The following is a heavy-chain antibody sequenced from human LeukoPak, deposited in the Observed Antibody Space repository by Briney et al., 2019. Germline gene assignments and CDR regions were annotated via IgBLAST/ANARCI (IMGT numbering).Heavy chain of an antibody. J-gene: IGHJ2*01. CDR3: ARDRSGKGTWYFDL. V-gene: IGHV3-53*01. CDR2: IYYNGST. Sequence: GGSLRLSCAASGFSVSSNYMSWVRQAPEKGLEWVSVIYYNGSTYYADSVRDRFTISRDNSRNTVYLQINTLRPEDTAVYYCARDRSGKGTWYFDLWGRGTLVTVSS. D-gene: IGHD1-26*01. CDR1: GFSVSSNY.